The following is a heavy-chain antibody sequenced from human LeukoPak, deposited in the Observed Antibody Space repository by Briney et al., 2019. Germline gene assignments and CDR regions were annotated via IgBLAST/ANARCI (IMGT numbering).Heavy chain of an antibody. J-gene: IGHJ4*02. D-gene: IGHD1-26*01. CDR1: GGSISSYY. CDR2: IYYSGST. V-gene: IGHV4-59*01. CDR3: ARGSMADIVGATTVDY. Sequence: PSETLSLTCTVSGGSISSYYWSWIRQPPGKGLEWIGYIYYSGSTNYNPSLKSRVTISVDTSKNQFSLKLSSLTAADTAVYYCARGSMADIVGATTVDYCGQGTLVPASS.